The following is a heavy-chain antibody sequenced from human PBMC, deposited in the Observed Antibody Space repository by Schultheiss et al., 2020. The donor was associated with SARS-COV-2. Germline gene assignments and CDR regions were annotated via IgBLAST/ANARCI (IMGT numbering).Heavy chain of an antibody. J-gene: IGHJ5*02. Sequence: GGSLRLSCAASGFTFSDYYMSWIRQAPGKGLEWVSYISSSGSTIYYADSVKGRFTISRDNAKNSLYLQMNSLRAEDTAVYYCARGADIVVVVAADGFWFDPWGQGTLVTVSS. V-gene: IGHV3-11*04. CDR3: ARGADIVVVVAADGFWFDP. CDR1: GFTFSDYY. D-gene: IGHD2-15*01. CDR2: ISSSGSTI.